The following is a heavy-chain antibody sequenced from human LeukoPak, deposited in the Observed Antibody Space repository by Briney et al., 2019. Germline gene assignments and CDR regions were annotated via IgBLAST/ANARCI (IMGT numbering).Heavy chain of an antibody. CDR3: AKGRDYYDKIDEFDY. CDR1: GFTFSSYG. D-gene: IGHD3-22*01. CDR2: IWYDGSNK. V-gene: IGHV3-33*06. Sequence: PGRSLRLSCAVSGFTFSSYGMHWVRQAPGKGLEWVAVIWYDGSNKYYADSVKGRFTISRDNSKNTLYLQMNSLRAEDTAVYYCAKGRDYYDKIDEFDYWGQGTLVTVSS. J-gene: IGHJ4*02.